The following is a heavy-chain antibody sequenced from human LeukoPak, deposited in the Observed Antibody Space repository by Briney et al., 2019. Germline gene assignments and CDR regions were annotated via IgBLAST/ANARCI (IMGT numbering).Heavy chain of an antibody. D-gene: IGHD2-2*01. V-gene: IGHV3-7*01. Sequence: GGSLRVSCAASGFTFSTYWMTWVRQAPGKGLEWVANIKHDGSQTFYLDSVKGRFTISRDNGRNSLYLQMNSLRAEDTAVYFCACETAFRGVVVPAANDYWGQGTLVTVSS. J-gene: IGHJ4*02. CDR3: ACETAFRGVVVPAANDY. CDR1: GFTFSTYW. CDR2: IKHDGSQT.